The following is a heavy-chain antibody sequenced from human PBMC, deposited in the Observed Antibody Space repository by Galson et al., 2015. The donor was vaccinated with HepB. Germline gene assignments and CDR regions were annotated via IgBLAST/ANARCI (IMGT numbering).Heavy chain of an antibody. V-gene: IGHV3-23*01. CDR3: ARDAGVVAVHYFDY. J-gene: IGHJ4*02. CDR2: IGGSSGST. D-gene: IGHD2-15*01. CDR1: GFTFSSHA. Sequence: SLRLSCAASGFTFSSHAMSWVRQAPGKGLECVSAIGGSSGSTYYADSVKGRFTISRDNSKNTLYLQMNSLGVEDTAVYYCARDAGVVAVHYFDYWGQGTLVTVSS.